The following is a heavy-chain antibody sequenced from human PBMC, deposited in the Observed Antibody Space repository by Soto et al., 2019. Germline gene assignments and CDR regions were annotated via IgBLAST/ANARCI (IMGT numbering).Heavy chain of an antibody. CDR3: AIVFGDYNSLDY. Sequence: EVQLVESGGGLVQPGGSLRLSCAASGFLFNTYWMFWVRQAPRKGLLWVSRIKGDGSSANYADSVKCRCTISRDNAKNTQHLQMSGPRADDTAVYYCAIVFGDYNSLDYWGQGILVTVS. V-gene: IGHV3-74*01. J-gene: IGHJ4*02. CDR2: IKGDGSSA. CDR1: GFLFNTYW. D-gene: IGHD3-9*01.